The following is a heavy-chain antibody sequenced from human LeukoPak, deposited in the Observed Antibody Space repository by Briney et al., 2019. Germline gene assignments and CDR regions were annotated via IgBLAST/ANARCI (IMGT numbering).Heavy chain of an antibody. J-gene: IGHJ5*02. Sequence: SETLSLTCSGSGGSISSYYWSWIRQPPGKGLEWIGYIYYSGSTNYNPSLKSRVTILIDTSKNQFSLKLSSMTAADTAVYYCARANLYNWFDPWGQGTLVTVSS. CDR1: GGSISSYY. CDR3: ARANLYNWFDP. V-gene: IGHV4-59*01. CDR2: IYYSGST.